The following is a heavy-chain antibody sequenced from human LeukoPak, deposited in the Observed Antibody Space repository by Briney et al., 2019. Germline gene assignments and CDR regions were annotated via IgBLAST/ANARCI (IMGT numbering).Heavy chain of an antibody. V-gene: IGHV4-39*01. J-gene: IGHJ6*03. CDR1: GGSISSSSYY. Sequence: SETLSLTCTVSGGSISSSSYYWGWIRQPPGKGLEWIGSIYYSGSTYYNPSLKSRVTISVDTSKNQFSLKLSSVTAADTAVYYCARAISSGWYINYYYYYYVDVWGKGTTVTVSS. D-gene: IGHD6-19*01. CDR3: ARAISSGWYINYYYYYYVDV. CDR2: IYYSGST.